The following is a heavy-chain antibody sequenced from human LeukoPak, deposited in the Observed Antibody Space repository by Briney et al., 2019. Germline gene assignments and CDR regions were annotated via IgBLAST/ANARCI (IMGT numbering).Heavy chain of an antibody. Sequence: PSETLSLTCTVSGVSITNNYWAWIRQPAGKGLEWIGRMYISGSTNYNPSLKSRVTISIDKANNQFSLKLRSVTAADTAVYYCARDYLVGAPLDSWGQGTQVTVSS. CDR2: MYISGST. J-gene: IGHJ4*02. CDR1: GVSITNNY. V-gene: IGHV4-4*07. CDR3: ARDYLVGAPLDS. D-gene: IGHD1-26*01.